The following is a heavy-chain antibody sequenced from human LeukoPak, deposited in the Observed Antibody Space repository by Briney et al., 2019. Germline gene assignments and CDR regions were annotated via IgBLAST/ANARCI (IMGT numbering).Heavy chain of an antibody. V-gene: IGHV4-38-2*02. CDR3: AREGPIQFLEQIDF. Sequence: SSETLSLTCTVSGYSISSGYYWGWIRQPPGKGLEWIGSIYHSGSTYYNPSLKSRVTISVDTSKNQFSLKLTSLTAADTAVYYCAREGPIQFLEQIDFWGQGSLVTVSS. D-gene: IGHD3-3*01. CDR2: IYHSGST. CDR1: GYSISSGYY. J-gene: IGHJ4*02.